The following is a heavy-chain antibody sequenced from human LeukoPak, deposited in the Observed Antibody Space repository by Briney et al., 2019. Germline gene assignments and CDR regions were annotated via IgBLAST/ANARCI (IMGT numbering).Heavy chain of an antibody. Sequence: ASVKVSCKVSGYTLTELSMHWVRQAPGKGLEWMGGFDPEDGETIYAQKFQGRVTMTEDTSTDTAYMELSSRRSEDTAVYYCATAAAFTSFMDAWGKGTTVTVSS. CDR3: ATAAAFTSFMDA. V-gene: IGHV1-24*01. J-gene: IGHJ6*03. CDR2: FDPEDGET. CDR1: GYTLTELS. D-gene: IGHD6-25*01.